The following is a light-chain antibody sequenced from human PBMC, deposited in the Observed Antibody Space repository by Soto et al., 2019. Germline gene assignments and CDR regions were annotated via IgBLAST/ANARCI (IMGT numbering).Light chain of an antibody. CDR1: QSISSW. Sequence: DIQMTQSPSTLSASVGDRVTITCRASQSISSWLAWYQQKPGKAPKLLIYKASSLESGVPSRFSGSGSGTEFPLTISSLQPDDFATYYCQQYNNSPWTFGQGTKVEIK. CDR2: KAS. J-gene: IGKJ1*01. CDR3: QQYNNSPWT. V-gene: IGKV1-5*03.